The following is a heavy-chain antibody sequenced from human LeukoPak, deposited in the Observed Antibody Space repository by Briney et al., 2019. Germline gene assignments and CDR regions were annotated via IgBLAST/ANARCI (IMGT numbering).Heavy chain of an antibody. CDR2: IYHSGNS. D-gene: IGHD6-6*01. CDR1: GGSIATNNW. J-gene: IGHJ4*02. V-gene: IGHV4-4*02. Sequence: SETLSLTCAVSGGSIATNNWWSWVRRSPGKGLEWIGEIYHSGNSNYNPSLKSRVTISVDRSKNQFSMKLTSVTAEDTAFYYCARDVGARLPGYWGQGILVTVSS. CDR3: ARDVGARLPGY.